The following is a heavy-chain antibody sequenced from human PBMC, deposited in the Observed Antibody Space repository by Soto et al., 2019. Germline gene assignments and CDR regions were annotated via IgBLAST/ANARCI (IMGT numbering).Heavy chain of an antibody. CDR2: IYPGDSNT. J-gene: IGHJ6*02. Sequence: PGESLKISCKGSGYSFTSYWIGWVRQMPGKGLEWMGIIYPGDSNTTYSPSFQGQVTISADKSISTAYLQWSSLKASDTAMYYCARQGKSSGSLLAHYYYVMDGWGPGTTGTVSS. V-gene: IGHV5-51*01. CDR1: GYSFTSYW. D-gene: IGHD3-10*01. CDR3: ARQGKSSGSLLAHYYYVMDG.